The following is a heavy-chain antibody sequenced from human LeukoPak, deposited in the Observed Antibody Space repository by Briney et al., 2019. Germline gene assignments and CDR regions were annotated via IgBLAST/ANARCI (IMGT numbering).Heavy chain of an antibody. V-gene: IGHV3-7*01. J-gene: IGHJ4*02. CDR1: GFTFSSYW. CDR3: ARDRYCSGGSCYVSFGY. Sequence: PGGSLRLSCAASGFTFSSYWMSWVRQAPGKGLEWVANIKQDGSEKCYVDSVKGRFTISRDNAKNSLYLQMNSLRAEDTAVYYCARDRYCSGGSCYVSFGYWGQGTLVTVSS. D-gene: IGHD2-15*01. CDR2: IKQDGSEK.